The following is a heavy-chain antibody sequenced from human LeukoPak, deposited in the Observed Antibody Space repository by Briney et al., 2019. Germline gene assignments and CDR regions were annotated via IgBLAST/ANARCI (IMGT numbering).Heavy chain of an antibody. CDR1: GGSISSYY. CDR2: IYYSGST. J-gene: IGHJ3*02. Sequence: SETLSLTCTVSGGSISSYYWSWIRQPPGKGLEWFGYIYYSGSTNYNPSLKSRVTISVDTSKNQFSLKLSSVTAADTAVYYCARDRVWFGEDNAFDIWGQGTMVTVSS. CDR3: ARDRVWFGEDNAFDI. D-gene: IGHD3-10*01. V-gene: IGHV4-59*01.